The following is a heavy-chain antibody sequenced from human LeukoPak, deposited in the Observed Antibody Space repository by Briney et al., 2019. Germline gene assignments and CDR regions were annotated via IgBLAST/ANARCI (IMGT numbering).Heavy chain of an antibody. CDR3: AKDPNYYDSSGYFDY. J-gene: IGHJ4*02. CDR1: GFTFSNFW. CDR2: IKQDETEK. V-gene: IGHV3-7*03. Sequence: GGSLRLSCTASGFTFSNFWMGWVRQAPGKGLEWVANIKQDETEKYYVDSVKGRFTISRDNSKNTLYLQMNSLRAEDTAVYYCAKDPNYYDSSGYFDYWGQGTLVTVSS. D-gene: IGHD3-22*01.